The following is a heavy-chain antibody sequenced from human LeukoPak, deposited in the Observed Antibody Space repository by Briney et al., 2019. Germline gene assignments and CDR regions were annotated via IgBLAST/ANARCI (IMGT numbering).Heavy chain of an antibody. CDR2: INPNSGDS. J-gene: IGHJ4*02. Sequence: GASVKVSCEASGYTFTGHYIHWVRQAPGQGLEWMGWINPNSGDSNHTQKFQGRVTMTRDTSISTAYMELSNLRSDDTAVYYCARDRVYCSGTSCYVTSVDNWGQGTLVTVSS. D-gene: IGHD2-2*01. CDR3: ARDRVYCSGTSCYVTSVDN. V-gene: IGHV1-2*02. CDR1: GYTFTGHY.